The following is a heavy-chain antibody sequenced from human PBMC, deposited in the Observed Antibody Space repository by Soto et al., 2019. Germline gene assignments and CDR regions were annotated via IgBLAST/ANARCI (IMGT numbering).Heavy chain of an antibody. Sequence: SETLSLTCTVSGGSISSGGYYWSWIRQHPGKGLEWIGYIYYSGSTYYNPSLKSRVTISVDTSKNQFSLKLSSVTAADTAVYNCARARFWSGYFLRWFDPWGQGTLVTVSS. D-gene: IGHD3-3*01. CDR2: IYYSGST. CDR1: GGSISSGGYY. V-gene: IGHV4-31*03. CDR3: ARARFWSGYFLRWFDP. J-gene: IGHJ5*02.